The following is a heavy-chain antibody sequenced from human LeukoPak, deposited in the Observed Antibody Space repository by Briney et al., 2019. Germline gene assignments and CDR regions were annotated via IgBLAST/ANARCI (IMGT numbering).Heavy chain of an antibody. CDR2: NNGDGSTT. D-gene: IGHD2-15*01. CDR1: GFSLSGYW. V-gene: IGHV3-74*01. Sequence: PGGSLRLSCVASGFSLSGYWMYWVRQAPGKGLMYISRNNGDGSTTNYADVVKGRFTMSRDNVKNTLYLQMNGLRVEDTAVYYCAKQLGYCSDGSCYFPYWGQGTLVTVSS. CDR3: AKQLGYCSDGSCYFPY. J-gene: IGHJ4*02.